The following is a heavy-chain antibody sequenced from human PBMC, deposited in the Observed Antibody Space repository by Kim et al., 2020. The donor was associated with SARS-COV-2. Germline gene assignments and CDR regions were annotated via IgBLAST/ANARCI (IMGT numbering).Heavy chain of an antibody. D-gene: IGHD2-8*02. CDR3: ARARKDIVLVVYAMGAFDI. Sequence: SETLSLTCTVSGGSISSGGYYWSWIRQHPGKGLEWIGYIYYSGSTYYNPSLKSPVTISVDTSKNQFSLKLSSVTAADTAVYYCARARKDIVLVVYAMGAFDIWGQGTMVPVSS. V-gene: IGHV4-31*01. CDR2: IYYSGST. J-gene: IGHJ3*02. CDR1: GGSISSGGYY.